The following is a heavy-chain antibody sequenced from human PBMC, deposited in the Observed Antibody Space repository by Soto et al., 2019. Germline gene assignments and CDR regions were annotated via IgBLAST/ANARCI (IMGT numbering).Heavy chain of an antibody. CDR1: GCTFTSYA. J-gene: IGHJ4*02. V-gene: IGHV1-3*01. CDR3: ARDIMAAAPDY. CDR2: INAGNGNS. D-gene: IGHD6-13*01. Sequence: QVQLVQSGAEVKKPGASVKVSCKASGCTFTSYAMHWVRQAPGQRLEWMGWINAGNGNSKYSQKFQGRVTITRDTSASTAYMELSSLRSEDTSVYYCARDIMAAAPDYWGQGTLVTVSS.